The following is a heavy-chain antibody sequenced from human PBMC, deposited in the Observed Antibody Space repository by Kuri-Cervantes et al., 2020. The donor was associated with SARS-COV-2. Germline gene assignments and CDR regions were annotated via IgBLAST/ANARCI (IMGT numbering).Heavy chain of an antibody. CDR3: ARAAEGRYYFDY. CDR1: GYTFTGYY. CDR2: ISPNSGGT. V-gene: IGHV1-2*02. Sequence: ASVKVSCKASGYTFTGYYMHWVRQAPGQGLEWMGWISPNSGGTNYAQKFQGRVTMTRDTSISTAYMELSRLRSDDTAVYYCARAAEGRYYFDYWGQGILVTVSS. J-gene: IGHJ4*02.